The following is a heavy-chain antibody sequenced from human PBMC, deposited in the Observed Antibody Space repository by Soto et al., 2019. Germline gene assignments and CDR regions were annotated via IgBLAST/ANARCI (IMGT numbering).Heavy chain of an antibody. CDR2: ITSSSAYI. D-gene: IGHD2-21*01. Sequence: GGSLRLSCAASGFIFRSYSMAWVRQAPGKGLEWLSYITSSSAYIYYADSVRGRFTISRDNAQNSVYLHVNNLRAEDTAVYYCTRDIPRTSFDYWGHGTLVTVSS. V-gene: IGHV3-21*06. J-gene: IGHJ4*01. CDR1: GFIFRSYS. CDR3: TRDIPRTSFDY.